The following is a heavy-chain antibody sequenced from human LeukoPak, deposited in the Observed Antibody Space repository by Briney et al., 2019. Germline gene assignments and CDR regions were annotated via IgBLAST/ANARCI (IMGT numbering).Heavy chain of an antibody. CDR2: ISYSGST. V-gene: IGHV4-61*03. CDR1: GGSISSGDYY. J-gene: IGHJ4*02. D-gene: IGHD2-15*01. Sequence: PSETLSLTCTVSGGSISSGDYYWSWIRQPPGKGLEWIGYISYSGSTTYNPSLKSRVTISVDTSKNHFSLKLSSVTAADTALYYCARHYSPIEYWSQGTLVTVSS. CDR3: ARHYSPIEY.